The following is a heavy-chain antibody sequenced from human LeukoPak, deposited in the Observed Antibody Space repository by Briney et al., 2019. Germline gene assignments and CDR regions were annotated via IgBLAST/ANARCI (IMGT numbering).Heavy chain of an antibody. V-gene: IGHV3-48*03. Sequence: GGSLRLSCAASGFTFSSYEMNWFLQAPGKGLEWVSYISSSAGTIYYADSVKGRFTISRDNAKNSLYLQMNSLRAEDSAVYYCARKTVGAKNWFDPWGQGTLVTVSS. CDR1: GFTFSSYE. CDR3: ARKTVGAKNWFDP. J-gene: IGHJ5*02. CDR2: ISSSAGTI. D-gene: IGHD1-26*01.